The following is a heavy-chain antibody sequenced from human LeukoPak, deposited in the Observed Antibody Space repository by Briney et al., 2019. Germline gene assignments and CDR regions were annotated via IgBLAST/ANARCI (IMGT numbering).Heavy chain of an antibody. D-gene: IGHD2-15*01. CDR2: INHSGST. CDR3: ARRADIVVLYWFDP. V-gene: IGHV4-34*01. J-gene: IGHJ5*02. Sequence: SETLSLTCAVYGGSFSGHYWSWIRQPPGKGLEWIGEINHSGSTNYNPSLQSRVTISVDTSKNQFSLKLSSVIVADTAVYCCARRADIVVLYWFDPWGQGTLVTVSS. CDR1: GGSFSGHY.